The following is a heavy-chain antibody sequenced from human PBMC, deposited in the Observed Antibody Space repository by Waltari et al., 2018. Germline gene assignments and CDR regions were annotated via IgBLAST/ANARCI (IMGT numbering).Heavy chain of an antibody. D-gene: IGHD5-18*01. V-gene: IGHV3-21*01. CDR1: GFTFSSHS. J-gene: IGHJ6*02. CDR2: ISSSSSYI. CDR3: ARGLSIQLWFYYGMDV. Sequence: EVQLVESGGGLVKPGGSMRPSCAASGFTFSSHSLNWVRQSPGKGLEWVSSISSSSSYIYYADSVKGRFTISRDNAKNSLYLQMNSLRAEDTAVYYCARGLSIQLWFYYGMDVWGQGTTVTVSS.